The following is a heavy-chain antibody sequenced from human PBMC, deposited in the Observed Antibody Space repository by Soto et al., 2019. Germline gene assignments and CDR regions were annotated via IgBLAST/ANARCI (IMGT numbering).Heavy chain of an antibody. CDR1: GFTFSSYS. J-gene: IGHJ6*02. V-gene: IGHV3-21*01. CDR2: ISSSSSYI. CDR3: ARLAKSTSCYLCGMDV. D-gene: IGHD2-2*01. Sequence: PGGSLRLSCAASGFTFSSYSMNWVRQAPGKGLEWVSSISSSSSYIYYADSVKGRFTISRDNAKNSLYLQMNSLRAEDTAVYYCARLAKSTSCYLCGMDVWGQGTTVTVSS.